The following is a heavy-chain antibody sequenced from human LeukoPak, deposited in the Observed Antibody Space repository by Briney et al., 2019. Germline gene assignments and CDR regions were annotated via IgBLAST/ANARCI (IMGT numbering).Heavy chain of an antibody. CDR3: AKDMIVAAYYFDY. V-gene: IGHV3-53*01. Sequence: GGSVRLSCAASGLTVSSNYMSWVRQAPGKGLEWVSVIYSGGSTYYADSVKGRFTISRDNSKNTLYLQMNSLKAEDTAVYYCAKDMIVAAYYFDYWGQGTLVTVSS. D-gene: IGHD2-21*01. J-gene: IGHJ4*02. CDR1: GLTVSSNY. CDR2: IYSGGST.